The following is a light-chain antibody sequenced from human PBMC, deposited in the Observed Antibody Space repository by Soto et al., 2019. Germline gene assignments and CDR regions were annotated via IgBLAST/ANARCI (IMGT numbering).Light chain of an antibody. Sequence: QSVLTQPASVSGSPGQSITISCTGTSSDVGGYNYVSWYQHHPGKAPKLMIYEVSHRPSGVSNRFSGSKSGNTASLTISGLQAEDEADYYCSSYASRSTVVFGGGTKLTVL. CDR1: SSDVGGYNY. J-gene: IGLJ2*01. CDR2: EVS. CDR3: SSYASRSTVV. V-gene: IGLV2-14*01.